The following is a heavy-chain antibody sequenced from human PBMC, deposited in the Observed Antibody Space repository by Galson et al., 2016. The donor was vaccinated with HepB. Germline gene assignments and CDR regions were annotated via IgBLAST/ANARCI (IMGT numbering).Heavy chain of an antibody. Sequence: PALVKPTQTLTLTCTFSGFSLSTSGVGVGWIRQPPGKALEWLALIYWNDDKRYSPSLKSSLTITKDTSKNRVVLTMTNMDPVDTATYYCAHSPSTSSCFDYWGQGTLVTVSS. CDR1: GFSLSTSGVG. D-gene: IGHD6-6*01. CDR3: AHSPSTSSCFDY. V-gene: IGHV2-5*01. J-gene: IGHJ4*02. CDR2: IYWNDDK.